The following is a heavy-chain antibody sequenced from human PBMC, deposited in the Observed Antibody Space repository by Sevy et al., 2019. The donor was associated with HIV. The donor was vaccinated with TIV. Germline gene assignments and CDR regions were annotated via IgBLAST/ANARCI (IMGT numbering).Heavy chain of an antibody. Sequence: GGSLRLSCAASGFTFSSYAMSWVRQAPGKGLEWVSAISGSGGSTYYADSVKGRFTISSDNSKNTLYLQMNSLRAEDTAVYYCAKGDYGSGSRPFDYWGQGTLVTVSS. CDR2: ISGSGGST. CDR3: AKGDYGSGSRPFDY. V-gene: IGHV3-23*01. J-gene: IGHJ4*02. D-gene: IGHD3-10*01. CDR1: GFTFSSYA.